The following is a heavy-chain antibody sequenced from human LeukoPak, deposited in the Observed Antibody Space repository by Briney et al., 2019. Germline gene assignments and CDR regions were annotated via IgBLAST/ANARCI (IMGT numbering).Heavy chain of an antibody. CDR2: IYSGGNT. CDR1: GFTVSNNY. D-gene: IGHD3-10*01. J-gene: IGHJ3*02. Sequence: GRSLRLSCAASGFTVSNNYMSWVRQAPGKGLEWVSVIYSGGNTYYADSVKGRFTISRDNSKNTVYLYMNSLRADDTAVYFCARESGFGELFPFVFDIWGQGTMVTVSS. V-gene: IGHV3-53*01. CDR3: ARESGFGELFPFVFDI.